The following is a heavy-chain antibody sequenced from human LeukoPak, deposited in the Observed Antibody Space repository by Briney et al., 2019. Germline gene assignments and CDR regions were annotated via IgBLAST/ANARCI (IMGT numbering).Heavy chain of an antibody. V-gene: IGHV3-15*01. D-gene: IGHD1-26*01. Sequence: PGGSLRLPGAAPCYPISTAWLRRVRGAPGKRLKWVCRITNRASGGATEYAAPVKGRFIVSRDDSKNTLYLQMNSLQTEDTAVYYCTTDGVGHTTTDYWGQGTLVTVSS. J-gene: IGHJ4*02. CDR2: ITNRASGGAT. CDR1: CYPISTAW. CDR3: TTDGVGHTTTDY.